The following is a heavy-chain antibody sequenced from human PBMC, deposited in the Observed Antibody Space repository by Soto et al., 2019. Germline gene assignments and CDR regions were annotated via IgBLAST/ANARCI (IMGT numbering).Heavy chain of an antibody. V-gene: IGHV1-18*01. Sequence: GASVKVSCKASGYTFTSYGISWVRQAPGQGLEWMGWISAYNGNTNYAQKLQGRVTMTTDTSTSTAYMELRSLRSDDTAVYYCARASGPEDAFHYYYYYYMDVWGKGTTVTVSS. CDR1: GYTFTSYG. CDR3: ARASGPEDAFHYYYYYYMDV. CDR2: ISAYNGNT. J-gene: IGHJ6*03.